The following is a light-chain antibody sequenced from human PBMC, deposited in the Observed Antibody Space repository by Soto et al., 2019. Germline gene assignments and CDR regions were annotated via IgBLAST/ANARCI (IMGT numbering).Light chain of an antibody. CDR3: QETFTTPYT. J-gene: IGKJ2*01. CDR1: QGISRH. V-gene: IGKV1-39*01. Sequence: DIPMTQSPSSLSASVGDRVTITCRASQGISRHLNWYQQKPGKAPKVLIYAASNLESGVPSRFSGSGTGTDFSLTISSLQAGDFATYFCQETFTTPYTFDQGTKLEIK. CDR2: AAS.